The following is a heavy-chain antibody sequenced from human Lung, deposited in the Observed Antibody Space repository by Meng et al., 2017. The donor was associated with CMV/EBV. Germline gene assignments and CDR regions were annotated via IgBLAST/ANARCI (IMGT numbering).Heavy chain of an antibody. Sequence: GGSLRLXCAASGFTFNTYAMHWVRQAPGKGLEWVAFIRFDASNKYYADSVKGRFTISRDNFKNTLFLQMNSLRPEDTAVYYCVKGIYPRTYYYYYYGVDVWXQGTSVTVSS. CDR3: VKGIYPRTYYYYYYGVDV. J-gene: IGHJ6*02. CDR1: GFTFNTYA. V-gene: IGHV3-30*02. D-gene: IGHD1-7*01. CDR2: IRFDASNK.